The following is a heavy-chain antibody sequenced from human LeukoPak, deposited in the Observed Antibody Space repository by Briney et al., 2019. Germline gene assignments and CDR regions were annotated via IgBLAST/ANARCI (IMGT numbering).Heavy chain of an antibody. CDR2: ISGSGGST. D-gene: IGHD3-22*01. V-gene: IGHV3-23*01. CDR3: ARRGVTMIVVVNYFDY. Sequence: GGSLRLSCAASGFTFSSYAMSWVRQAPGKGLEWVSAISGSGGSTCYADSVKGRFTISRDNSKNTLYLQMNSLRAEDTAVYYCARRGVTMIVVVNYFDYWGQGTLVTVSS. J-gene: IGHJ4*02. CDR1: GFTFSSYA.